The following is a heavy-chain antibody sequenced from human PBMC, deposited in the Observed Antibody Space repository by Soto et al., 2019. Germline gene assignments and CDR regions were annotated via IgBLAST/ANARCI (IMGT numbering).Heavy chain of an antibody. D-gene: IGHD3-10*01. CDR1: GFTFSSYG. CDR3: ARDRSPGSYPVTSWFCDY. CDR2: IWYDGSNK. J-gene: IGHJ4*02. Sequence: PGGSLRLSCAASGFTFSSYGMHWVRQAPGKGLEWVAVIWYDGSNKYYADSVKGRFTISRDNSKNTLYLQMNSLRAEDTAVYYCARDRSPGSYPVTSWFCDYWGQGTLVTVSS. V-gene: IGHV3-33*01.